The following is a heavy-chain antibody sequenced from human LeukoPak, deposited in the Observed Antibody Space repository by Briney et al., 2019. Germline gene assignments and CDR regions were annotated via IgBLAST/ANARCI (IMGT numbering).Heavy chain of an antibody. CDR1: GGSFSGYY. D-gene: IGHD3-22*01. Sequence: PSETLSLTCAVYGGSFSGYYWSWIRQPPGKGLEWIGEINHSGSTNYNPSLKSRVTISVDTSKNQFSLKLSSVTAADTAVYYCARHLKIVVVITSWGQGTLVTVSS. J-gene: IGHJ4*02. V-gene: IGHV4-34*01. CDR2: INHSGST. CDR3: ARHLKIVVVITS.